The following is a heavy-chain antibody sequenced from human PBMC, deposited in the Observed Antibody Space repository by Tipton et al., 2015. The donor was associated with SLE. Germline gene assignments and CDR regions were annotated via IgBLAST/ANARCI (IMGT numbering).Heavy chain of an antibody. CDR1: GASLRHGSYY. CDR2: VYTSGNF. V-gene: IGHV4-61*09. CDR3: AREDGAVTDRGHFAK. Sequence: TLSLTCTVLGASLRHGSYYWTWLRRPAGKGLEYLGHVYTSGNFNYNPSLKSRVTISLDQSTNHFSLRLTSVTAADTAVYFCAREDGAVTDRGHFAKWGQGTLVTVSS. J-gene: IGHJ4*02. D-gene: IGHD2-8*02.